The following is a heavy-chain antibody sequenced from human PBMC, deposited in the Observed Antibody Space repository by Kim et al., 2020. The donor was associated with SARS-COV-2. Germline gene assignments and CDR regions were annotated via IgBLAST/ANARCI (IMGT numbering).Heavy chain of an antibody. D-gene: IGHD2-21*02. Sequence: SVKGLFTISRDNAKNTLYLQMNGLRTEDTAVYYCAKVGDYYSIGFYAFFRSWGQGTRVTVSS. V-gene: IGHV3-74*01. CDR3: AKVGDYYSIGFYAFFRS. J-gene: IGHJ5*02.